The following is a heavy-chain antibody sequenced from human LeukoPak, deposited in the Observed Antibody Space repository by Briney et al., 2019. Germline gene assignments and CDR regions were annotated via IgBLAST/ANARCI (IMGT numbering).Heavy chain of an antibody. CDR1: GGSISGYY. CDR3: ARYGSENYSAHHFQL. V-gene: IGHV4-59*08. D-gene: IGHD3-10*01. Sequence: SETLSCTCTVSGGSISGYYWSWIGQPPGKGLEWIGFIYYSGSTKYNPSLKSRVTISVDTSKNQFSLKLTSVTAADTAVYYCARYGSENYSAHHFQLWGQGRMVSVSS. J-gene: IGHJ1*01. CDR2: IYYSGST.